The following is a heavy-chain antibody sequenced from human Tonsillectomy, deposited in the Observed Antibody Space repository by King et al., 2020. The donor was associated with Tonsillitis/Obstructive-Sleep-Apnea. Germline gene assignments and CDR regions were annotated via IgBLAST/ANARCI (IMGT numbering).Heavy chain of an antibody. CDR1: SDSISSGGYY. CDR3: ARTGDLSSSWFYNWFDP. V-gene: IGHV4-31*01. J-gene: IGHJ5*02. CDR2: IAYTGCP. D-gene: IGHD6-13*01. Sequence: QLQESGPGLVKPSQTLSLTCTVSSDSISSGGYYWSLIRQHPGKGLECIGFIAYTGCPCYNPSLQSLVTISVDPSKNQFSLRLRSVTAADTAVYYCARTGDLSSSWFYNWFDPWGQGTLVTVSS.